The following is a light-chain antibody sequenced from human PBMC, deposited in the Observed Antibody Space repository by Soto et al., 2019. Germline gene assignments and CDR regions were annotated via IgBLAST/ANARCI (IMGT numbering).Light chain of an antibody. V-gene: IGLV2-8*01. CDR1: SSDVGGYNY. J-gene: IGLJ2*01. CDR2: EVS. Sequence: QSALTQPPSASGSPGQSVTISCTGTSSDVGGYNYVSWYQQHPGKAPKLMIYEVSKRPSGVPDRFSGSKSGNTASLTVSGLQAEDEADYYCSSYAGSNFVVFCVGTKVTVL. CDR3: SSYAGSNFVV.